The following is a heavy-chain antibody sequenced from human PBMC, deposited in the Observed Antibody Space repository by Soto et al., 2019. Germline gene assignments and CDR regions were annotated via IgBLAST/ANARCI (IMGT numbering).Heavy chain of an antibody. J-gene: IGHJ4*02. D-gene: IGHD2-8*01. CDR2: IYYSGST. Sequence: QVQLQESGPGLVKPSETLSLTCTVSGGSISSYYWSWIRQPPGKGLEWIGYIYYSGSTNYNPSLTRXAXIXXDTSTNQFSLKLSSVTAADTAVYYCARVYAYYFDYWGQGTLVTVSS. CDR1: GGSISSYY. V-gene: IGHV4-59*01. CDR3: ARVYAYYFDY.